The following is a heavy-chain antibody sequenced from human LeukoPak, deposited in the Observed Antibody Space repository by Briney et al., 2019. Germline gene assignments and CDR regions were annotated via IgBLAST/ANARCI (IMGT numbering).Heavy chain of an antibody. CDR1: GFSFTSYW. V-gene: IGHV3-7*04. D-gene: IGHD2-15*01. Sequence: GGSLRLSCVASGFSFTSYWMSWVRQAPGKGLEFVANINQDGGTKNYVDSVKGRFTISRDNAENSLYLQMSSLRAEDTALYYCARAPGWSSFDIWGQGIMVTVSS. CDR2: INQDGGTK. J-gene: IGHJ3*02. CDR3: ARAPGWSSFDI.